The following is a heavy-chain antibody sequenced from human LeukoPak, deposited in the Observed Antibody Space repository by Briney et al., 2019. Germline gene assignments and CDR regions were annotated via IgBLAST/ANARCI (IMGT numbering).Heavy chain of an antibody. D-gene: IGHD3-3*01. V-gene: IGHV3-23*01. CDR1: GFIFSNYG. CDR2: ISASGSAT. CDR3: AKDLYLRDFRSGYFDY. J-gene: IGHJ4*02. Sequence: PLGSLRLSCAASGFIFSNYGMNWVRQAPGKGLEWVAAISASGSATSYADSVRGRFTISRDNSKSTTYLQMNSLRAEDTAVFYCAKDLYLRDFRSGYFDYWGQGIPVTVSS.